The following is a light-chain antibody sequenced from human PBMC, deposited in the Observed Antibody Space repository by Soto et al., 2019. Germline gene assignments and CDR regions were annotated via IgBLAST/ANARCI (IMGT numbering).Light chain of an antibody. CDR1: QIVSSSY. CDR2: GAS. Sequence: SVLTNTPAPLSLSTGERATLSCRTSQIVSSSYLAWYQQKPGQAPRLLIYGASSRATGIPDRFSGSGSGTDFTLTISRLEPEDFAVYYCQQYGSSLWTVGQGTKVDI. CDR3: QQYGSSLWT. V-gene: IGKV3-20*01. J-gene: IGKJ1*01.